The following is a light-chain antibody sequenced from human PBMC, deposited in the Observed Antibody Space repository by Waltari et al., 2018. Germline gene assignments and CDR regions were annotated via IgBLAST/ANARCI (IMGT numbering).Light chain of an antibody. CDR2: KAS. J-gene: IGKJ1*01. V-gene: IGKV1-5*03. CDR3: QQYNSYAWT. CDR1: QSISSW. Sequence: DIQMTQSPSTLSASVGDRVTITCQARQSISSWLAWYKQKPGKAPKLLIYKASSLESGVPSRFSGSGSGTEFTLTISSLQPDDFATYYCQQYNSYAWTFGQGTKVEIK.